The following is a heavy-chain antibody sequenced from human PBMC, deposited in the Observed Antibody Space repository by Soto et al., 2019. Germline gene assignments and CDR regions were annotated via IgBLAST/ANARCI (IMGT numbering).Heavy chain of an antibody. J-gene: IGHJ6*02. CDR3: ARSLIVLVPAAMAAPHYGMDV. Sequence: PSETLSLTCTFSGGSIRSSSYYLSWIRQPPGKGLEWIGYIYYSGSTNYNPSLKSRVTISVDTSKNQFSLKLSSVTAADTAVYYCARSLIVLVPAAMAAPHYGMDVWGQGTTVTVSS. CDR1: GGSIRSSSYY. D-gene: IGHD2-2*01. CDR2: IYYSGST. V-gene: IGHV4-61*01.